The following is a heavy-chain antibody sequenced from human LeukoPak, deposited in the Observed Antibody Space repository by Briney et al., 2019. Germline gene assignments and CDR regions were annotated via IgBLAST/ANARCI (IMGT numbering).Heavy chain of an antibody. CDR1: GFTFSSYS. CDR2: ITIGGSTL. J-gene: IGHJ3*02. V-gene: IGHV3-48*01. D-gene: IGHD3-10*01. CDR3: ARDGRGFVT. Sequence: GRSLRLSCAASGFTFSSYSMSWVRQAPGKGLEWVAYITIGGSTLNYADPVKGRFTISRDNANNSLYLQMNSLRTEETAVYYCARDGRGFVTWGEGAMVTVSS.